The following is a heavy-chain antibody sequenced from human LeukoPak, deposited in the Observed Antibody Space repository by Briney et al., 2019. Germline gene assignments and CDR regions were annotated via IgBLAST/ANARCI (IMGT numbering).Heavy chain of an antibody. CDR2: ISYDGSNK. Sequence: GGPLRLSCAASGFTFSSYAMDWVRQAPGKGLEWVAVISYDGSNKYYADSVKGRFTISRDNSKNTLYLQMNSLRAEDTAVYYCARDGDYYGSGRPYYWGQGTLVTVSS. V-gene: IGHV3-30*04. CDR3: ARDGDYYGSGRPYY. J-gene: IGHJ4*02. D-gene: IGHD3-10*01. CDR1: GFTFSSYA.